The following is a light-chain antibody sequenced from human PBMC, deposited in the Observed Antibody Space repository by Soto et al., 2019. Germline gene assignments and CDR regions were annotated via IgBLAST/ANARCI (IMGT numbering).Light chain of an antibody. Sequence: EIVMTQSPATLSVSPGERATLSCRASQSVSSNLAWYQQKPGQAPRLLLYGVSTRATGIPARFSGSGSGTEFTLTISSLQSEDFAFYYGQQYNDWPRTFGPGTKVDFK. CDR3: QQYNDWPRT. CDR2: GVS. J-gene: IGKJ3*01. CDR1: QSVSSN. V-gene: IGKV3D-15*01.